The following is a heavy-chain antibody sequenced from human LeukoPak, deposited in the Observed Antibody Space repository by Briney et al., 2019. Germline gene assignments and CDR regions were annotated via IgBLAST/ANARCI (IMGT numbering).Heavy chain of an antibody. V-gene: IGHV3-33*01. J-gene: IGHJ4*02. CDR1: GFTFSSYA. D-gene: IGHD2-21*02. CDR3: ARDDPPYCGGDCASDY. Sequence: HGGFLRLSCAASGFTFSSYAMHWVRQAPGKGLEWGAVIWYEGSNKYYADSVKGRFTISRDNSKNTVYLQMNSLRAEDTAVYYCARDDPPYCGGDCASDYWGQGTLVIVSS. CDR2: IWYEGSNK.